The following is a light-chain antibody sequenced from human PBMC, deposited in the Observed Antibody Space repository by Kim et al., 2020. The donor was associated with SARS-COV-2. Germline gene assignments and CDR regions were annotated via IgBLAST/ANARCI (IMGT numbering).Light chain of an antibody. CDR1: QSVGSN. CDR2: GAS. J-gene: IGKJ1*01. V-gene: IGKV3-15*01. Sequence: EIVMTQSPATLSVSPGERTNLSCGASQSVGSNLAWYQQKPGQAPRLLIYGASTRATGVPARFSGSGSGTEFTLTISSLQSEDFAVYYCQQYNNWPLTFGQGTKVEIK. CDR3: QQYNNWPLT.